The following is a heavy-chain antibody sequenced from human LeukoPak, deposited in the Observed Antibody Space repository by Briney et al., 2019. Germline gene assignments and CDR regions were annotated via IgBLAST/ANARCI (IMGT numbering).Heavy chain of an antibody. CDR1: GVTVSSNY. CDR2: IYSGGST. Sequence: GGSLRLSCAASGVTVSSNYMSWVRQAPGMGLEWVSEIYSGGSTYYAAPVKGRFSISRDNSKNTVYLQMNSLRAEDTAVYYCARELREHGVFDIWGQGTMVTVSS. V-gene: IGHV3-53*01. CDR3: ARELREHGVFDI. J-gene: IGHJ3*02. D-gene: IGHD1-26*01.